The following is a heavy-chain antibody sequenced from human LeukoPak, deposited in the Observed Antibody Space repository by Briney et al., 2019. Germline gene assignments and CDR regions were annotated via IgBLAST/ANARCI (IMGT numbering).Heavy chain of an antibody. CDR3: ARPLRRDGYNYQPFDI. V-gene: IGHV5-51*01. D-gene: IGHD5-24*01. CDR1: GYSFTSYW. J-gene: IGHJ3*02. Sequence: GESLKISCKGSGYSFTSYWIGWVRQMPGKGLEWMGIIYPGDSDTRYSPSFQGQVTISADKSISTAYLQWSSLKASDTAVYYCARPLRRDGYNYQPFDIWGQGTMVTVSS. CDR2: IYPGDSDT.